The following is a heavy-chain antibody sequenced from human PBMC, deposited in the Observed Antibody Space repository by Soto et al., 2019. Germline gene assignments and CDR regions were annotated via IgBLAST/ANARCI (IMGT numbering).Heavy chain of an antibody. J-gene: IGHJ4*02. CDR1: GFTFSSYA. CDR3: AKLCGRCSSTSCYRYDY. Sequence: EVQLLESGGGLVQPGGSLRLSCAASGFTFSSYAMSWVRQAPGKGLEWVSATSGSGGSPNSADSVTGRFTITSDNSRNTLKLSMNSLRTRDKAVYYAAKLCGRCSSTSCYRYDYWGQGTLVTVSS. V-gene: IGHV3-23*01. CDR2: TSGSGGSP. D-gene: IGHD2-2*01.